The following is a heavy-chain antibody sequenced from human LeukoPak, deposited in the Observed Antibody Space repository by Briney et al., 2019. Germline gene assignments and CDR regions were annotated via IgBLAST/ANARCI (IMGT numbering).Heavy chain of an antibody. CDR3: AKDLVRSDC. CDR1: GFTFSSYT. V-gene: IGHV3-23*01. D-gene: IGHD1-26*01. J-gene: IGHJ4*02. Sequence: TGGSLRLSCAASGFTFSSYTMSWVRQAPGKGLEWVSAISGGGVNTYYADSVKGRFTISRDNSKNTLYLQLNSLRAEDTAVYYCAKDLVRSDCWGQGTLVTVSS. CDR2: ISGGGVNT.